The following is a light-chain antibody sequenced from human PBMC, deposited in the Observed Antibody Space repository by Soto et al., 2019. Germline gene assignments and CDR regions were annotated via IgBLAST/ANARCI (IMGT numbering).Light chain of an antibody. CDR2: GAS. CDR1: QSVSSSY. Sequence: EIVLTQSPGTLSLSPGERATLSCRASQSVSSSYLAWYQQKAGQAPRLLIYGASSRATGIPDRFSGSGSETDFTLTNSSLEPEDLAVDYCQQYGSSPYTFGQGTKLEIK. V-gene: IGKV3-20*01. J-gene: IGKJ2*01. CDR3: QQYGSSPYT.